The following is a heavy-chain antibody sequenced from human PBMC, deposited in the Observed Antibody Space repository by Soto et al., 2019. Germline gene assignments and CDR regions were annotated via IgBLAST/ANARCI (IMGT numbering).Heavy chain of an antibody. CDR3: AKRRGAGGHFDY. V-gene: IGHV3-23*01. D-gene: IGHD2-15*01. Sequence: DVQLLESGGGLVQPEGSLRLSCEASGFTFSSYAMGWVRQGPGKGLEWVAVVSIGGSTHYADSVRGRFPSSRDNSKNTLSLQMNSLPAEDTAVDFCAKRRGAGGHFDYWGQGALVTVSS. CDR2: VSIGGST. J-gene: IGHJ4*02. CDR1: GFTFSSYA.